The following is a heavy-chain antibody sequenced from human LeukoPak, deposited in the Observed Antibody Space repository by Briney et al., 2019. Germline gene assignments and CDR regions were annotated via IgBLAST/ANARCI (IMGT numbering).Heavy chain of an antibody. CDR3: AKLRLWFGESHMGDY. CDR2: ISGNGGST. CDR1: GFTFSSYA. J-gene: IGHJ4*02. D-gene: IGHD3-10*01. V-gene: IGHV3-23*01. Sequence: PGGSLRLSCAASGFTFSSYAMSWVRQAPGKGLEWVSAISGNGGSTYHADSVKGRFTISRDNSKNTLYLQMNGLRAEDTAVYYCAKLRLWFGESHMGDYWGQGTLVTVSS.